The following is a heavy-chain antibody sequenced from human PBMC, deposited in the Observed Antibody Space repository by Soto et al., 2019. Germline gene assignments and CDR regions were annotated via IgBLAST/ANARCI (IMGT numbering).Heavy chain of an antibody. CDR3: ARSPPRGTDC. V-gene: IGHV4-59*12. CDR2: LYSVGDT. D-gene: IGHD3-16*01. J-gene: IGHJ4*02. CDR1: GGSISGYY. Sequence: SETLSLTCTVSGGSISGYYWSWIRQPPGKGLEWIGYLYSVGDTIYNASLRSRVNMAVDTSKNQFSLNLTSVTAADTAVYFCARSPPRGTDCWGQGTLVTVSS.